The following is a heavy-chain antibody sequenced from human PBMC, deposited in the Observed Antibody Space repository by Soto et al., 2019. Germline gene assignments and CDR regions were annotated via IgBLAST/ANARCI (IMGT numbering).Heavy chain of an antibody. D-gene: IGHD2-2*01. CDR2: IYDSGNT. J-gene: IGHJ4*02. Sequence: SETLSLTCTVSGDINSHYWSWIRQAPGKGLEWIGYIYDSGNTNYHPSLKSRITISVDTSKNQFSLKLSSVTAADTAVYYCASPGLYCSSTSCSPWVVYWGQGTLVTVSS. V-gene: IGHV4-4*09. CDR1: GDINSHY. CDR3: ASPGLYCSSTSCSPWVVY.